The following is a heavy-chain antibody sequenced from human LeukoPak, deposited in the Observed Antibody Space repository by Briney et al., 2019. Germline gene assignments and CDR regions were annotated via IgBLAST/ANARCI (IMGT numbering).Heavy chain of an antibody. Sequence: SETLSLTCAVSGYSISSNNWWGWIRQPPGKGLEWIGYIYYSGNTYYNPSLKSRVTMSVDTSKNQFSLKLSSVTAVDTAVYYCARTLYGDYYFDYWGQGTLVTVSS. CDR2: IYYSGNT. CDR1: GYSISSNNW. D-gene: IGHD4-17*01. CDR3: ARTLYGDYYFDY. V-gene: IGHV4-28*01. J-gene: IGHJ4*02.